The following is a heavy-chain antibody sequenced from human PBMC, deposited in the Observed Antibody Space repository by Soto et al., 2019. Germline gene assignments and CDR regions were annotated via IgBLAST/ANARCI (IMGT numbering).Heavy chain of an antibody. J-gene: IGHJ6*02. Sequence: QVQLVESGGGVVQPGRSLRLSCAASGFTFSSYGMHWVRQAPGKGLEWVAVISYDGSNKYYADSVKGRFTISRDNSKNTLYLQMNRLRAEDTAVYYCAKDRVRSDGYYYYGMDVWGQGTTVTVSS. CDR1: GFTFSSYG. D-gene: IGHD6-25*01. V-gene: IGHV3-30*18. CDR2: ISYDGSNK. CDR3: AKDRVRSDGYYYYGMDV.